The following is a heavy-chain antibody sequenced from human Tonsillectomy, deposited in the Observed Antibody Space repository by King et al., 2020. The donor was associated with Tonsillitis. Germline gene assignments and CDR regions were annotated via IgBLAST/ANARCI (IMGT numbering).Heavy chain of an antibody. D-gene: IGHD3-3*01. CDR1: GFTFSDYY. V-gene: IGHV3-11*05. Sequence: VQLVESGGGLVKPGGSLRLSCAASGFTFSDYYMTWIRQAPGKGLEWVSFISGGSSYTNYADSVKGRFTISRDNAKNSLSLQMNSLRAEDPAVYYCARDRGSRITIFGGYYFDYWGQGTLVTVSS. CDR2: ISGGSSYT. CDR3: ARDRGSRITIFGGYYFDY. J-gene: IGHJ4*02.